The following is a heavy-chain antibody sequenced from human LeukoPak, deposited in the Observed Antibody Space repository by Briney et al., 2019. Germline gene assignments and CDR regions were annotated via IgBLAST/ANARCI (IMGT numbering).Heavy chain of an antibody. CDR3: AGWGVDYGGNFEYSDY. V-gene: IGHV4-4*02. CDR1: GGSIRTTTW. D-gene: IGHD4-23*01. J-gene: IGHJ4*02. Sequence: SGTLSLTCSVSGGSIRTTTWWSRVRQPPGKGLEWIGDIFHYGTTNYNPSLKSRVTMSVDTSSNQFSLTLNSVTAADTAVYYCAGWGVDYGGNFEYSDYWGQGTLVTVSS. CDR2: IFHYGTT.